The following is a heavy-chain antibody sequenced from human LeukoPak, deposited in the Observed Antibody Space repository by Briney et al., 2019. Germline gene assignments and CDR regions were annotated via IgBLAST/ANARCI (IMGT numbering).Heavy chain of an antibody. V-gene: IGHV3-33*08. J-gene: IGHJ4*02. CDR2: IWDDGSIK. CDR3: ARDRLTSRVRGVVIGGYFDY. D-gene: IGHD3-10*01. Sequence: GRPLRLSCAASGFTFSSYAMHWVRQAPGKGLEWVAVIWDDGSIKYYADSVKGRFTISRDNSKNTLYLQMNSLRAEDTAVYYCARDRLTSRVRGVVIGGYFDYWGQGTPVTVSS. CDR1: GFTFSSYA.